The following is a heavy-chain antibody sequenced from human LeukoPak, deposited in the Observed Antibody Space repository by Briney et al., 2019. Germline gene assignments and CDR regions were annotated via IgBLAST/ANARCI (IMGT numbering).Heavy chain of an antibody. D-gene: IGHD3-10*01. Sequence: SETLSLTCTVSGGSISSYYWSWIRQPPGKGLEWIGYIYYSGSTNYNPSLKSRVTISVDTSKNQFSLKLSSVTAADTAVYYCARRGSGSYYNARTSNWFDPWGQGTLVTVSS. CDR3: ARRGSGSYYNARTSNWFDP. CDR1: GGSISSYY. J-gene: IGHJ5*02. V-gene: IGHV4-59*12. CDR2: IYYSGST.